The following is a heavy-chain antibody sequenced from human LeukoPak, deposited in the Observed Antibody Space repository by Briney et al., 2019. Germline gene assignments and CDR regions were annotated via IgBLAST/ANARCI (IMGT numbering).Heavy chain of an antibody. CDR3: ARLYGNFQNYYDY. CDR2: IYHSGRT. D-gene: IGHD1-7*01. Sequence: PSETLSLTCTVSGYSISSGYYWGWIRQPPGKGLEWIGSIYHSGRTFYNPSLKSRVTISVDTSKNQFSLKLRSVTAADTAMFYCARLYGNFQNYYDYWGQGTLVAVSS. CDR1: GYSISSGYY. V-gene: IGHV4-38-2*02. J-gene: IGHJ4*02.